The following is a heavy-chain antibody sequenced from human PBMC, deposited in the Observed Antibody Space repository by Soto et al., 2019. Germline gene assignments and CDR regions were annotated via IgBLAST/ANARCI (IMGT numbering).Heavy chain of an antibody. CDR2: IFSSGST. J-gene: IGHJ4*02. V-gene: IGHV4-4*07. Sequence: SETLSLTCTVSGGSINTFYWSWVRQPAGKGLEWIGRIFSSGSTSFNPSLESRVAMSVDTSKNHFSLNLSSVTAADMAVYYCAREGSYSAYHFAHGIQLWSFDFWGQGALVTVS. CDR1: GGSINTFY. CDR3: AREGSYSAYHFAHGIQLWSFDF. D-gene: IGHD5-12*01.